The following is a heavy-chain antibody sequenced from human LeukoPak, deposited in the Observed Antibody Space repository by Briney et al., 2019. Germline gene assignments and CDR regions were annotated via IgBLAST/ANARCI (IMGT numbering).Heavy chain of an antibody. CDR3: ARRGLLWFGELLRGGFDY. J-gene: IGHJ4*02. CDR1: GGSISSSSYY. Sequence: SETLSLTSTVSGGSISSSSYYWGWIRQPPGKGLEWIGSIYYSGSTYYNPSLKSRVTISVDTSKNQFSLKLSSVTAADTAVYYCARRGLLWFGELLRGGFDYWGQGTLVTVSS. D-gene: IGHD3-10*01. CDR2: IYYSGST. V-gene: IGHV4-39*07.